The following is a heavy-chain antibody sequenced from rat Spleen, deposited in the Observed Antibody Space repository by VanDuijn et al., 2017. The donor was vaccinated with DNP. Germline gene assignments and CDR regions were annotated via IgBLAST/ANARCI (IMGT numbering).Heavy chain of an antibody. CDR3: TRDYYSSSFTY. Sequence: EVQLVESGGGLVQPGRSLKLSCAASGFTFSAYYLAWVRQAPAKGLEWVAYIGSAAYAPYYGDSVKGRFTISRDNAKSTLYLQMNSLQTEDTAIYFCTRDYYSSSFTYWGQGTLVTVSS. J-gene: IGHJ3*01. V-gene: IGHV5-27*01. CDR2: IGSAAYAP. D-gene: IGHD1-2*01. CDR1: GFTFSAYY.